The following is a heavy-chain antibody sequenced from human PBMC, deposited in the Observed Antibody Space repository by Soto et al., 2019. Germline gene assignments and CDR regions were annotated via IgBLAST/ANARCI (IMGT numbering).Heavy chain of an antibody. J-gene: IGHJ4*02. D-gene: IGHD6-19*01. V-gene: IGHV3-48*02. CDR2: ISGGGRPI. Sequence: EVQLVESGGGSVQPGGSLRLSCAASGFTFSTFSMNWVRQAPGRGLEWISYISGGGRPISYADSVKGRFTISRDNAKKSLYLRMDRLTDEDTAVYYCARDLGWAFDSWGQGTLVTVSS. CDR1: GFTFSTFS. CDR3: ARDLGWAFDS.